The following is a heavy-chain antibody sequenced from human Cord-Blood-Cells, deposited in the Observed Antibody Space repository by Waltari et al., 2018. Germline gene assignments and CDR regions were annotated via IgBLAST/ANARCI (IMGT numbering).Heavy chain of an antibody. CDR1: GYTFTSYA. V-gene: IGHV1-3*01. D-gene: IGHD6-19*01. J-gene: IGHJ2*01. Sequence: QVQLVQSGAEVKKPGASVKVSCKASGYTFTSYAMHWVRQAPGQRLEWMGWINAGNGNTKYSQKFQGRVTITMDTSASTAYMELSSLRAEDTAVYYCARGVSSGWYWYFDLWGRGTLVTVSS. CDR2: INAGNGNT. CDR3: ARGVSSGWYWYFDL.